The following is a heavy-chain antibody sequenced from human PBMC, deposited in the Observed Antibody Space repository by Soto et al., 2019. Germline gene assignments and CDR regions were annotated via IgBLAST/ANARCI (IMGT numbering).Heavy chain of an antibody. Sequence: GGSLRLSCAASGFTFSTYAMSWVRQAPGKGLEWVAGISCNGGNTYYADAVKGRFTISRDNSKNTLYLQMSSLRAEDTAVYYCARSDYYGSGSRFDFWGQGTLVTVSS. J-gene: IGHJ4*02. CDR1: GFTFSTYA. CDR3: ARSDYYGSGSRFDF. CDR2: ISCNGGNT. V-gene: IGHV3-30-3*01. D-gene: IGHD3-10*01.